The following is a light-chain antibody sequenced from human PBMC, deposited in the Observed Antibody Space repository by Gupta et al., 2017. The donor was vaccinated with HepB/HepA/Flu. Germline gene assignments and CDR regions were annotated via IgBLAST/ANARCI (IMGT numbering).Light chain of an antibody. CDR1: SRDVGTPYNY. V-gene: IGLV2-8*01. Sequence: QSALTHPPPSSGSPGPSVTLTCIGTSRDVGTPYNYVSWYQQHPDKAPRLMIYEVSKRPSGVPDRFSGSKSGSTASMTVTGLQAEDEADYYCHSWKHSIDSGVFGGGTKLTVL. CDR3: HSWKHSIDSGV. J-gene: IGLJ3*02. CDR2: EVS.